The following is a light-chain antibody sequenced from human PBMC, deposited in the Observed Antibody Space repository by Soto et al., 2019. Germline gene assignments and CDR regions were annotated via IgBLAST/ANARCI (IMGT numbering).Light chain of an antibody. CDR2: GAS. CDR1: QSVSRN. CDR3: QQYNNGGIT. Sequence: ETVMTHSPATLSVSPWDVATLSCRASQSVSRNLAWYQQIPGQAPRLLIYGASTRASGIPARFSGGGSGTEFTLTISSLQSEDFAVYYCQQYNNGGITFGQGTRLEIK. V-gene: IGKV3-15*01. J-gene: IGKJ5*01.